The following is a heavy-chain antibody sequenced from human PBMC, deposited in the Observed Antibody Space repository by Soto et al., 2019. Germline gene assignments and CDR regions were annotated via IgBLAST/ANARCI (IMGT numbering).Heavy chain of an antibody. CDR2: ISSSSSTI. J-gene: IGHJ6*02. D-gene: IGHD3-16*02. CDR3: AREIMIAFGGGIAPAYGMDV. V-gene: IGHV3-48*02. Sequence: GGSPKLSCAPSGFTFRSYSMNWVRQAPGKRLERVSYISSSSSTIYYAGSVKGRFTISRDNAKNSLYLQMNSLRDEDTAVYYCAREIMIAFGGGIAPAYGMDVWGQGTTVTVSS. CDR1: GFTFRSYS.